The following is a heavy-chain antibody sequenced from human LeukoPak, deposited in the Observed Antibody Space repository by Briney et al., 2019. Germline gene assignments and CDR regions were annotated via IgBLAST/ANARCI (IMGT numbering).Heavy chain of an antibody. CDR3: AELGITMIGGV. D-gene: IGHD3-10*02. J-gene: IGHJ6*04. V-gene: IGHV3-21*01. Sequence: PGGSLRLSCAASGFTFSSYSMNWVRQAPGKGLEWVSAISGSGGSTYYTDSVKGRFTISRDNAKNSLYLQMNSLRAEDTAVYYCAELGITMIGGVWGKGTTVTISS. CDR1: GFTFSSYS. CDR2: ISGSGGST.